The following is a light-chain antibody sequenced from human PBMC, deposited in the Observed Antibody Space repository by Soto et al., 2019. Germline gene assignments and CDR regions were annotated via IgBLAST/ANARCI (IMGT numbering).Light chain of an antibody. CDR2: AVS. V-gene: IGKV1-9*01. CDR1: QAIPSY. Sequence: DIQLTQSPSFLSASVGDSVTITCRASQAIPSYIAWYQQKPGKAPKLLIYAVSSLQSGVPSRFSGRGFGTEFTLTISSLQPEDFAAYYCQQPNSYLPFTFGPGTKVDVK. J-gene: IGKJ3*01. CDR3: QQPNSYLPFT.